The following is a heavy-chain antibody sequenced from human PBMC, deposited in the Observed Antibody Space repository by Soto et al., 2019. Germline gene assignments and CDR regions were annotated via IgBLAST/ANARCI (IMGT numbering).Heavy chain of an antibody. CDR1: GFTFDDYA. V-gene: IGHV3-9*01. CDR3: AKAIVGATTGYYYYYGMDV. J-gene: IGHJ6*02. D-gene: IGHD1-26*01. Sequence: QSGGSLRLSCAASGFTFDDYAMHWVRQAPGKGLEWVSGISWNSGSIGYADSVKGRFTISRDNAKNSLYLQMNSLRAEDTALYYCAKAIVGATTGYYYYYGMDVWGQGTTVTVSS. CDR2: ISWNSGSI.